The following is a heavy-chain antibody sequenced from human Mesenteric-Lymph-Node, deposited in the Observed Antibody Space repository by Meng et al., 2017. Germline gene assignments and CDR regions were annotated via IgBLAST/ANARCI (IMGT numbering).Heavy chain of an antibody. CDR3: ATADFWRPYYLHYAMDV. V-gene: IGHV3-23*01. D-gene: IGHD3-3*01. J-gene: IGHJ6*02. CDR2: ISGNGDTT. CDR1: GFTFSSYA. Sequence: GGSLRLSCAASGFTFSSYAMSWVRQAPGKGLEWVSGISGNGDTTYYADSVKGRLTISRDTSKNTLYLQMNSLRADDTAVYYCATADFWRPYYLHYAMDVWGQGTTVTVSS.